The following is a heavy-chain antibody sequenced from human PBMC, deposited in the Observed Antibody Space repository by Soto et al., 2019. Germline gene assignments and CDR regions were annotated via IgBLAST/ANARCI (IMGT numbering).Heavy chain of an antibody. CDR2: IYSGGST. CDR1: GFTVSSNY. V-gene: IGHV3-66*01. D-gene: IGHD6-13*01. J-gene: IGHJ6*02. Sequence: EVQLVESGGGLVQPGGSLRLSCAASGFTVSSNYMSWVRQAPGKGLEWVSVIYSGGSTYYADSVKGRFTISRDNSKNTLYLQMNSLRAEDTAVYYCARDHGGSIAAAGSSYYYYGMDVWGQGTTVTVSS. CDR3: ARDHGGSIAAAGSSYYYYGMDV.